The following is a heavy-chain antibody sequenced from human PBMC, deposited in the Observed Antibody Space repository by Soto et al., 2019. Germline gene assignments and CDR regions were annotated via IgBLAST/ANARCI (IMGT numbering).Heavy chain of an antibody. D-gene: IGHD2-21*02. Sequence: GGSLRLSCAASGFSVRTIYMSWVRQAPGKGLEWVSVFESGGSIYYADSVKGRFIISRDYAKNTVYLQMNSLTVEDTAVYYCARAGVTPDFFDYWGQGTLVTVSS. J-gene: IGHJ4*02. V-gene: IGHV3-53*01. CDR2: FESGGSI. CDR1: GFSVRTIY. CDR3: ARAGVTPDFFDY.